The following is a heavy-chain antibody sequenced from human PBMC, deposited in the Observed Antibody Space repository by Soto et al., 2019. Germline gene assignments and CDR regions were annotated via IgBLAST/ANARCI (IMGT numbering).Heavy chain of an antibody. CDR3: ATSSPYIIIGTPAVNHYFYAMDV. CDR1: GGTFSKCS. D-gene: IGHD3-16*01. CDR2: IIPVFGTT. J-gene: IGHJ6*02. V-gene: IGHV1-69*01. Sequence: QVQLVQSGAEVKKPGSSVKVSCKAYGGTFSKCSISWLRQAPGQGLEWMGGIIPVFGTTYYEEKLQGRVTIIADVSSSTAYMVLSSLRSAATAVYYCATSSPYIIIGTPAVNHYFYAMDVWCQGTTVSVSS.